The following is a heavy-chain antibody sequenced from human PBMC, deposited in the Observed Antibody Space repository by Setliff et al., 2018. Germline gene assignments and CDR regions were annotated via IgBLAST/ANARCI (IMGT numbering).Heavy chain of an antibody. CDR1: GGSISSYYW. J-gene: IGHJ3*02. CDR3: ARIRLRGYRGYAFSDAFDI. Sequence: LSLTCTVSGGSISSYYWSWIRQPPGKALEWLARIDWDDEKYYSTSLKTRLTISKDISKNQVVLSVTSVDPGDTATYYCARIRLRGYRGYAFSDAFDIWGQGTKVTVSS. V-gene: IGHV2-70*11. CDR2: IDWDDEK. D-gene: IGHD5-12*01.